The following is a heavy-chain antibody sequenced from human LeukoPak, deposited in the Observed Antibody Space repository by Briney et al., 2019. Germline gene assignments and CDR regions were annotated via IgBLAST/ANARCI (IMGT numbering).Heavy chain of an antibody. V-gene: IGHV3-7*03. CDR1: GFTFSSYW. CDR2: IKQDGSEK. CDR3: ARLYCGGDCYSVSPY. J-gene: IGHJ4*02. Sequence: GGSLRLSCAASGFTFSSYWMSWVRQAPGKGLEWVANIKQDGSEKYYADSVKGRFTISRDNAKNSLYLQMNSLRAEDTAVYYCARLYCGGDCYSVSPYWGQGTLVTVSS. D-gene: IGHD2-21*02.